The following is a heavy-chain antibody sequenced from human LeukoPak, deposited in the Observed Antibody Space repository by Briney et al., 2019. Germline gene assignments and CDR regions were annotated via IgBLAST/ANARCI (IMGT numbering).Heavy chain of an antibody. D-gene: IGHD6-19*01. CDR1: GYSFTSYW. Sequence: GGYLRLSCKGSGYSFTSYWMGWERPMPGKGLEWSGIIYPGDSDTRYSTSFQGQVTISADKSSSTAYRQWSSLKASDTAMYYCARQSSGWYLGDYWGQGTLVTVSS. CDR3: ARQSSGWYLGDY. CDR2: IYPGDSDT. V-gene: IGHV5-51*01. J-gene: IGHJ4*02.